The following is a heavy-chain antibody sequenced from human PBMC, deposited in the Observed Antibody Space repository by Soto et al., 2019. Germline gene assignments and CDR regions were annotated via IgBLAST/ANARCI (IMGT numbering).Heavy chain of an antibody. CDR2: ITSTSSTK. J-gene: IGHJ6*02. CDR3: ARRITMVRGPYYYYALDV. V-gene: IGHV3-48*02. CDR1: GFTFSSHA. Sequence: GGSLNLSCAASGFTFSSHAMNWVRQAPGKGLEWLSYITSTSSTKSYADSVKGRFTISRDNAKNSLYLQMNSLRDEDTAVYYCARRITMVRGPYYYYALDVWGQGTTVTVSS. D-gene: IGHD3-10*01.